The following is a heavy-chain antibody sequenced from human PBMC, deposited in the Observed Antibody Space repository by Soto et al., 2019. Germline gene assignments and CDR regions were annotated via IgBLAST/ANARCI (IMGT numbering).Heavy chain of an antibody. D-gene: IGHD4-17*01. CDR2: IYYSGST. Sequence: QVQLQESGPGLVKPSETLSLTCTVSGGSISSYYWSWIRQPPGKGLEWIGYIYYSGSTNYNPSLKSRVTISVDTSKNQFALKLSSVTAADTAVYYCARDPRLVYFDYWGQGTLVTVSS. CDR1: GGSISSYY. CDR3: ARDPRLVYFDY. V-gene: IGHV4-59*01. J-gene: IGHJ4*02.